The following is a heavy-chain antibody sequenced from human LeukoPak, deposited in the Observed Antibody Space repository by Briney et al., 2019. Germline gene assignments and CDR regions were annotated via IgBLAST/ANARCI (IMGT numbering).Heavy chain of an antibody. V-gene: IGHV1-2*02. CDR3: ARAVYGDYGWFNP. J-gene: IGHJ5*02. CDR2: INPNSGGT. D-gene: IGHD4-17*01. Sequence: ASVKVSCKASGYTFTGYYMHWVRQAPGQGLEWMGWINPNSGGTNYAQKFQGRVTMTRDMSTTTVYMELSSLRSEDTAVYYCARAVYGDYGWFNPWGQGTLVTVSS. CDR1: GYTFTGYY.